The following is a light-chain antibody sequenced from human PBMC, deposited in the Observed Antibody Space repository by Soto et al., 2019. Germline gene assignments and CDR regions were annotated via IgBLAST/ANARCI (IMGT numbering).Light chain of an antibody. J-gene: IGKJ3*01. Sequence: EIVLTQSPGILSLSPGERATLSCRANQSVNSNYLAWFQQHPGQPPRLLIFGAFSRAIGIPDRFSGSGTETDFTLSITRLEPEDFAVYYCQHYRSAPFTFGPGTKVDIK. CDR3: QHYRSAPFT. CDR1: QSVNSNY. CDR2: GAF. V-gene: IGKV3-20*01.